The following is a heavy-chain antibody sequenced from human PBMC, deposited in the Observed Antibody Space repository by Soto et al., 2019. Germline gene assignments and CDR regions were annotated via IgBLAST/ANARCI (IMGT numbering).Heavy chain of an antibody. D-gene: IGHD3-10*01. J-gene: IGHJ6*02. CDR1: GFTFSSYG. Sequence: GGSLRLSCAASGFTFSSYGMHWARQAPGKGLEWVAVIWYDGSNKYYADSVKGRFTISRDNSKNTLYLQMNSLRAEDTAVYYCARDRVWFGELSGHDYYYGMDVWGQGTTVTVSS. CDR2: IWYDGSNK. V-gene: IGHV3-33*01. CDR3: ARDRVWFGELSGHDYYYGMDV.